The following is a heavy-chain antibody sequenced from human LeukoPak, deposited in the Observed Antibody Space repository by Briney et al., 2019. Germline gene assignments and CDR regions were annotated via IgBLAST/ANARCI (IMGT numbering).Heavy chain of an antibody. Sequence: ASVKVSCKASGYSFKNYGISWVRQAPGQGLEWMGWISPYNDKTNYAEKVQGRVTMTTDTSTSTAYMELRSLRSDDTAVYYCAVYSSSWSFDYWGQGTLVTVSS. D-gene: IGHD6-13*01. CDR2: ISPYNDKT. V-gene: IGHV1-18*01. J-gene: IGHJ4*02. CDR1: GYSFKNYG. CDR3: AVYSSSWSFDY.